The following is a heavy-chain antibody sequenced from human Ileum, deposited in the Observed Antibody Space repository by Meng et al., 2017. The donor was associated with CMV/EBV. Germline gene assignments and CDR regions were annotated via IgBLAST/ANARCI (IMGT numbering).Heavy chain of an antibody. J-gene: IGHJ4*02. D-gene: IGHD1-14*01. Sequence: EMQLVESGGGLVQPGGSLRLSCAASGFTLSNYSMQWVRQAPGKGLVWVASISFDGSSTNYADSVKGRFTMSRDNAKNTMYLQMNSVRVDDTAMYYCARTNNADYWGQGTLVTVSS. CDR2: ISFDGSST. CDR1: GFTLSNYS. V-gene: IGHV3-74*01. CDR3: ARTNNADY.